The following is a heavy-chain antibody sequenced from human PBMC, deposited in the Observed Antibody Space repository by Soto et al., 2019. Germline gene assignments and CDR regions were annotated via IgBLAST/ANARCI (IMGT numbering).Heavy chain of an antibody. CDR3: ARDAYYDFWSGYLRAPYYYGMDV. CDR2: INPNSGGT. J-gene: IGHJ6*02. Sequence: ASVKVSCKASGYTFTGYYMHWVRQAPGQGLEWMGWINPNSGGTNYAQKFQGWVTMTRDTSISTAYMELSSLRSDDTAVYYCARDAYYDFWSGYLRAPYYYGMDVWGQGTTVTVS. D-gene: IGHD3-3*01. V-gene: IGHV1-2*04. CDR1: GYTFTGYY.